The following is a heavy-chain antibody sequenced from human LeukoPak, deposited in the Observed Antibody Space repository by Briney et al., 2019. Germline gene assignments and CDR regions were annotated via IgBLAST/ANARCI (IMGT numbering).Heavy chain of an antibody. J-gene: IGHJ4*02. CDR2: IYYSGGT. D-gene: IGHD5-24*01. Sequence: SETLSLTCTVSGDSISSSPYYWGWIRQPPGKGLEWIGNIYYSGGTYYNPSLKSRITISVYTSKNQFSLKLRSVTAADTAVYYCARGGDGLRPLDYWGQGTLVTVSS. CDR1: GDSISSSPYY. CDR3: ARGGDGLRPLDY. V-gene: IGHV4-39*01.